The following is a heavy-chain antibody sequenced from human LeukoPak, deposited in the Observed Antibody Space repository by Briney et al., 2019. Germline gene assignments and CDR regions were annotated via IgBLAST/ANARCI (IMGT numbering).Heavy chain of an antibody. CDR1: GFTFSAYA. V-gene: IGHV3-23*01. D-gene: IGHD3-22*01. CDR3: AKDTSDRSGYLYYFDN. J-gene: IGHJ4*02. Sequence: PGGSLRLSCAASGFTFSAYAMSWVRQAPGKGLEWVSAMGGRGDNTYHADSVKGRFTVSRDNSKNTLYLQINSLRAEDTAVYYCAKDTSDRSGYLYYFDNWGQGTLVTVSS. CDR2: MGGRGDNT.